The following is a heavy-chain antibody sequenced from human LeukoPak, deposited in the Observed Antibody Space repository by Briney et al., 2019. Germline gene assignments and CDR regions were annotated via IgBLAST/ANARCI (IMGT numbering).Heavy chain of an antibody. J-gene: IGHJ6*03. V-gene: IGHV3-7*01. CDR1: GFTFSSNW. CDR3: ARDGSVFWSGYYYKDV. Sequence: GGSLRLSCAVSGFTFSSNWMSWVRQAPGKVLEWVANIKQDGSEKYYVHSGKGRFTISRDNSKNSLFLQMNSLRGEDTAMYYWARDGSVFWSGYYYKDVWGKGTTVTVSS. CDR2: IKQDGSEK. D-gene: IGHD3-3*01.